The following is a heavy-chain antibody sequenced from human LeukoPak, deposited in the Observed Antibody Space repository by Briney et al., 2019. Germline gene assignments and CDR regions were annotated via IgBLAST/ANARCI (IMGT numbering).Heavy chain of an antibody. CDR3: ARVEAVSGTGWFDP. D-gene: IGHD6-13*01. CDR2: IYYSGST. CDR1: GGSVSSGSYY. Sequence: KPSETLSLTCTVSGGSVSSGSYYWSWIRQPPGKGLEWIGYIYYSGSTNYNPSLRSRVTMSVDTSKNQFSLKLRSVTAADTAVYYCARVEAVSGTGWFDPWGQGILVTVSS. J-gene: IGHJ5*02. V-gene: IGHV4-61*01.